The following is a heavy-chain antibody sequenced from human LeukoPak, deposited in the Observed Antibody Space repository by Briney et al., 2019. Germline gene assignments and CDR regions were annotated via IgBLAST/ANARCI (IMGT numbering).Heavy chain of an antibody. CDR3: AKSDPYGDSLIEI. CDR2: INADGSTA. J-gene: IGHJ4*02. CDR1: GFTFGNSW. Sequence: GGSLRLSCAASGFTFGNSWVHWVRQAPGKGLVWVSLINADGSTATYADSVKGRFTISRDNARNTLSLQMNSLRAEDTAVYYCAKSDPYGDSLIEIWGQGALVTVSS. D-gene: IGHD4-17*01. V-gene: IGHV3-74*01.